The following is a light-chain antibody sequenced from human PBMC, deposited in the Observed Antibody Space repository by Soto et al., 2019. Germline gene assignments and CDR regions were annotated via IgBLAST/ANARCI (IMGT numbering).Light chain of an antibody. CDR3: QQFGNSPKFS. Sequence: EIVLTQSPDTLSFSPGERATLSCRASQSISSSYLAWYQQKPGQAPRLLIYGASSRATGVPDRFRGSESETDFTLTINRLEPEDSAVYYCQQFGNSPKFSFGPGTKVDIE. CDR2: GAS. J-gene: IGKJ3*01. V-gene: IGKV3-20*01. CDR1: QSISSSY.